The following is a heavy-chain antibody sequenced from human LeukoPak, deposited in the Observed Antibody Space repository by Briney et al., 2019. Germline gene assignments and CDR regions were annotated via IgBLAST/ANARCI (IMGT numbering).Heavy chain of an antibody. CDR2: IKFDGSVT. Sequence: GGSLRLSCVASGFTFSRYWMHWVRHAPGKGLVWVARIKFDGSVTTYADSVKGRFTISRDNAKNTLYLQMNSLRGEDTAVYFCATEVVAGVTPPWGQGTLVTVSS. CDR1: GFTFSRYW. D-gene: IGHD2-15*01. CDR3: ATEVVAGVTPP. V-gene: IGHV3-74*01. J-gene: IGHJ5*02.